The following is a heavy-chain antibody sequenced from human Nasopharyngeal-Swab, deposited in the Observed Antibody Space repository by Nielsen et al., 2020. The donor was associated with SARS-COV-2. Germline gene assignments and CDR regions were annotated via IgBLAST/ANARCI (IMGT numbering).Heavy chain of an antibody. CDR1: GFTFSSYA. CDR3: AKVSRAGGSGSYYY. J-gene: IGHJ4*02. D-gene: IGHD3-10*01. V-gene: IGHV3-23*01. CDR2: ISGSGGST. Sequence: GGSLRLSCAASGFTFSSYAMSWVRQAPGKGLEWVSAISGSGGSTYYTDSVKGRFTISRDNSKNTLYLQMNSLRAEDTAVYYCAKVSRAGGSGSYYYWGQGTLVTVSS.